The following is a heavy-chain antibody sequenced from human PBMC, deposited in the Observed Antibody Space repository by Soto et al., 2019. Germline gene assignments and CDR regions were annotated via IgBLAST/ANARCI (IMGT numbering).Heavy chain of an antibody. J-gene: IGHJ4*02. V-gene: IGHV4-39*01. D-gene: IGHD6-13*01. CDR2: IFYTGDT. CDR3: ASLQVPGNFDY. CDR1: GGSITTTNYY. Sequence: QLQLQESGPGLVKPSETLSLTCTVSGGSITTTNYYWSWVRQSPGKGLEWIANIFYTGDTYYSPSLRGRVTVSVDTSKNQFSLKLSSVTAADTAMYYCASLQVPGNFDYWGQGS.